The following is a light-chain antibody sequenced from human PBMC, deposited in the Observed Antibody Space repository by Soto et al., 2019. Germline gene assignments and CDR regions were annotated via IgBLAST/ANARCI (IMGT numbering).Light chain of an antibody. CDR3: QQRSNWPPT. Sequence: EIVLTQSPGTLSLSPGERATLSCRASQSVSSSYLAWYQQKPGQAPRLLIYGASSRATGIPDRFSGSGSGTDFTLTISRLEPEDFAVYHCQQRSNWPPTFGQGSNLEIK. CDR2: GAS. J-gene: IGKJ2*01. V-gene: IGKV3D-20*02. CDR1: QSVSSSY.